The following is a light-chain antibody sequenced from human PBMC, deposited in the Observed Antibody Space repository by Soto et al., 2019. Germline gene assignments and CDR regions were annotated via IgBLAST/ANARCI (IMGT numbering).Light chain of an antibody. V-gene: IGKV3-11*01. CDR3: QHYNSYSEA. CDR2: DAS. J-gene: IGKJ1*01. Sequence: EIVLTQSPATLSLSPGERATLSCRAGQSVSTYLAWYQQKPGQAPRLLIYDASKRATGIPARFSGSGSGTDFTLTISSLEPEDFVTYYCQHYNSYSEAFGQGTKVELK. CDR1: QSVSTY.